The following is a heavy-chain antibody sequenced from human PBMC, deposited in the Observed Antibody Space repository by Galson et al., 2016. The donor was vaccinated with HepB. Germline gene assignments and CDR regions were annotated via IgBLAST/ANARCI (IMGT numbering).Heavy chain of an antibody. CDR2: ISSDGSNK. D-gene: IGHD3-16*02. V-gene: IGHV3-30-3*01. J-gene: IGHJ6*02. Sequence: SLRPSCAASRFTFSTYAMHWVRQAPGKGLEWVAVISSDGSNKYYADSVKGRFTISRDSSKNTLSLQMNSLRAEDAAIYYCARDINDCVWGSYRPTANFYGMDVWGQGTTVTVSS. CDR3: ARDINDCVWGSYRPTANFYGMDV. CDR1: RFTFSTYA.